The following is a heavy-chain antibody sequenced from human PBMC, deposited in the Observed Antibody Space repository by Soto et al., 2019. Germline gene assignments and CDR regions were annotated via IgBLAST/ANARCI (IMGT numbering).Heavy chain of an antibody. J-gene: IGHJ3*02. Sequence: QVQLQQWGAGLLKPSETLSLTCAVYGGSFSDFYWNCIRQPPGKGLEWIGEINHSGSTSYNPSLKSRVTISVDTSKNQISLELTSVPAADTAVYYCARGPRVVWVVPTAQRDVFDIWGQGTMVTVSS. V-gene: IGHV4-34*01. CDR2: INHSGST. CDR3: ARGPRVVWVVPTAQRDVFDI. D-gene: IGHD2-2*01. CDR1: GGSFSDFY.